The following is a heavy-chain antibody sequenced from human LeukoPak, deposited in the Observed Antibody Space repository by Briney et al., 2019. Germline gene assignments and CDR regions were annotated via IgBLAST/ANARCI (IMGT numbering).Heavy chain of an antibody. J-gene: IGHJ4*02. V-gene: IGHV4-39*07. CDR3: ARASLLWFGELEGFFDY. D-gene: IGHD3-10*01. CDR2: IYYSGST. Sequence: SETLSLTCTVSGGSISSSSYYWGWTRQPPGKGLEWIGSIYYSGSTYYNPSLKSRVTISVDTSKNQFSLKLSSVTAADTAVYYCARASLLWFGELEGFFDYWGQGTLVTVSS. CDR1: GGSISSSSYY.